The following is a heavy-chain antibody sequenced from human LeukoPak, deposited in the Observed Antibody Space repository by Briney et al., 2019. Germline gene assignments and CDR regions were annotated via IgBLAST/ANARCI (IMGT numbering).Heavy chain of an antibody. V-gene: IGHV1-8*01. CDR2: MNPNSGNT. D-gene: IGHD2-15*01. CDR3: ARVRGSYYYYGMDV. Sequence: ASVKVSCKASGYTFSSYDINWVRQATGQGLEWLGWMNPNSGNTGYAQKFQGRVTMTRNTSISTAYMELSSLRSEDTAVYYCARVRGSYYYYGMDVWGQGTAVTVSS. J-gene: IGHJ6*02. CDR1: GYTFSSYD.